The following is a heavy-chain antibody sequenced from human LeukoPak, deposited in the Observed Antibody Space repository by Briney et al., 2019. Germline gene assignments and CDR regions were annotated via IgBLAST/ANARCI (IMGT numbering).Heavy chain of an antibody. CDR3: ARLGPGGHGEFDY. CDR1: GGSISSYY. J-gene: IGHJ4*02. CDR2: IYYSGST. D-gene: IGHD3-10*01. Sequence: TETLSLTCTVSGGSISSYYWSWIRQPPGKGLEWIGYIYYSGSTSYNPSLKSRVTISVDTSKTQFSLKLTSVTAADTAVYYCARLGPGGHGEFDYWGQGTLVTVSS. V-gene: IGHV4-59*01.